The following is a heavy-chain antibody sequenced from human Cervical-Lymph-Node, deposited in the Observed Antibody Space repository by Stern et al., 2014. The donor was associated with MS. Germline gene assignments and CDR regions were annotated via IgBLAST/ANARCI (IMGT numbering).Heavy chain of an antibody. CDR2: IIPILGLA. J-gene: IGHJ5*02. Sequence: QVQLVQSGAEVKKPGSSMNVSCKTSGGTFSSSYAITWMRQAPGQGLEWMGRIIPILGLAKYAQKFQGRVIITADKSTSTTYMELSSLRSEDTAVYYCARGVVSNRAAATLHNLFDPWGQGTLVTVSS. CDR1: GGTFSSSYA. D-gene: IGHD2-15*01. V-gene: IGHV1-69*09. CDR3: ARGVVSNRAAATLHNLFDP.